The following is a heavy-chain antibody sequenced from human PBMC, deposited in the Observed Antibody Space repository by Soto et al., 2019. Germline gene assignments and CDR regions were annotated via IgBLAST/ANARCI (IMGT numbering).Heavy chain of an antibody. V-gene: IGHV3-23*01. CDR2: ISGSGGST. CDR3: AKVWRGIAVAGAFDY. CDR1: GFTFSSYA. D-gene: IGHD6-19*01. Sequence: GGSLRLSCAAFGFTFSSYAMSWVLQAPGKGLEWVSAISGSGGSTYYADSVKGRFTISRDNSKNTLYLQMNSLRAEDTAVYYCAKVWRGIAVAGAFDYWGQGTLVTVSS. J-gene: IGHJ4*02.